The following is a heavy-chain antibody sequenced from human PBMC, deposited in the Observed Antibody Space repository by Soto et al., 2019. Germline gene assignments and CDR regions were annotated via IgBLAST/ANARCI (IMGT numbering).Heavy chain of an antibody. D-gene: IGHD1-26*01. V-gene: IGHV1-69*13. CDR2: IIPIFGTA. CDR1: GGTFSSYA. CDR3: ARALVVGATAPLGY. Sequence: ASVKVSCKASGGTFSSYAISWVRQAPGQGLEWMGGIIPIFGTANYAQKFQGRVTITADESTSTAYMELSSLRSEDTAVYYCARALVVGATAPLGYWGQGTLVTVSS. J-gene: IGHJ4*02.